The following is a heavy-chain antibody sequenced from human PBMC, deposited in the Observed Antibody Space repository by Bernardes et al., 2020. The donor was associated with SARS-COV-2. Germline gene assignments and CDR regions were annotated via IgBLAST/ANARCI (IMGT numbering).Heavy chain of an antibody. Sequence: SETLSLTCAVYGGSLSGYYWSWIRQPPGKGLEWIGEINHSGSTNYSPSLKSRVTISVDPSKNQFSLKLSSVTAADTAVYYCARVGSSWEKQFDFWGQGTLVTVSS. V-gene: IGHV4-34*01. CDR2: INHSGST. J-gene: IGHJ4*02. CDR1: GGSLSGYY. D-gene: IGHD6-13*01. CDR3: ARVGSSWEKQFDF.